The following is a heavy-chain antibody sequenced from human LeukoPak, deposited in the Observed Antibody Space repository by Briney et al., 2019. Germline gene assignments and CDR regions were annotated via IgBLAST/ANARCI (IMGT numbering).Heavy chain of an antibody. CDR1: GFTFSNAW. CDR2: MYYRGNT. D-gene: IGHD1-7*01. V-gene: IGHV4-4*02. J-gene: IGHJ4*02. CDR3: ARLYGNYQNYFDY. Sequence: GSLRLSCAASGFTFSNAWMSWVRQPPGKGLEWVGHMYYRGNTFYNPSLKSRVTISVDTSKNQFSLKLRSVTAADTAVYYCARLYGNYQNYFDYWGQGTLVTVSS.